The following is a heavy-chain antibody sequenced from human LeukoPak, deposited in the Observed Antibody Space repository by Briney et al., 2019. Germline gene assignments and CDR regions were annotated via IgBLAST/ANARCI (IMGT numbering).Heavy chain of an antibody. V-gene: IGHV4-59*01. D-gene: IGHD2-21*01. Sequence: SETLSLTCAVYGGSFSGYYWSWIRQPPGKGLEWIGYIYYSGSTNYNPSLKSRVTISVDTSKNQFSLKLSSVTAADTAVYYCARGVVIAPQTFDYWGQGTLVTVSS. CDR3: ARGVVIAPQTFDY. CDR1: GGSFSGYY. J-gene: IGHJ4*02. CDR2: IYYSGST.